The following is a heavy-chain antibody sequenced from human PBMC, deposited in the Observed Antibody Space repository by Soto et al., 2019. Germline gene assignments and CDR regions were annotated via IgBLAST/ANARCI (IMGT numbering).Heavy chain of an antibody. J-gene: IGHJ6*02. CDR1: GFTFDDYG. V-gene: IGHV3-20*04. Sequence: EVQLVESGGGVVRPGGSLRLSCAASGFTFDDYGMSWVRQAPGKGLEWVSGINWHGGSTGYADSVKGRFTISRDNAKNSLYLQMNSLRAEDTALYYCARDLGGGMYYYYGMDVWGQGTTVTVSS. CDR3: ARDLGGGMYYYYGMDV. CDR2: INWHGGST. D-gene: IGHD2-15*01.